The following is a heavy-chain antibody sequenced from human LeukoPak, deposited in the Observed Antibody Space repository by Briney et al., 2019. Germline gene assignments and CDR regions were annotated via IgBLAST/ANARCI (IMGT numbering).Heavy chain of an antibody. CDR1: GFTFSSYE. J-gene: IGHJ4*02. CDR2: ISGSGSNI. Sequence: GGSLRLSCAASGFTFSSYEMDWVRQAPGKGLEWVSYISGSGSNIYYADSVRGRFTISRDNAKNSLYLQMNSLRGDDTAVYHCARGPASGLGMTRFFDSWGQGTLVTVSS. V-gene: IGHV3-48*03. D-gene: IGHD7-27*01. CDR3: ARGPASGLGMTRFFDS.